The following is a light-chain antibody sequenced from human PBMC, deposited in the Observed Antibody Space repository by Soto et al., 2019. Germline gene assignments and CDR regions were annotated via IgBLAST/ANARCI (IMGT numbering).Light chain of an antibody. CDR3: QQSYTSPPWT. Sequence: DIQMTQSPSSLSASVGDRVTISCRAAQSISTYLNWYQQKQGTAPRLLIYSASSVKTGVPPRFSGSGSGRDFTLTISSLRHEDIATYFCQQSYTSPPWTFGQGTKVEIK. CDR1: QSISTY. J-gene: IGKJ1*01. CDR2: SAS. V-gene: IGKV1-39*01.